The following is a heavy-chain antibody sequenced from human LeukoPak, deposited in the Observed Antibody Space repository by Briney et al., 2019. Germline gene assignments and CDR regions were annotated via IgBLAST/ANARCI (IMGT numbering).Heavy chain of an antibody. V-gene: IGHV3-23*01. CDR2: ISGSGGST. D-gene: IGHD6-19*01. J-gene: IGHJ6*02. CDR1: GFTFSSYA. CDR3: AKSSSGWYFVAVYYGMDV. Sequence: GGSLRLSCAASGFTFSSYAMSWVRQAPGKGLEWVSAISGSGGSTYYADSVKGRFTISRDNSKNTLYLQMNSLRAEDTAVYYCAKSSSGWYFVAVYYGMDVWGQGTTVTVSS.